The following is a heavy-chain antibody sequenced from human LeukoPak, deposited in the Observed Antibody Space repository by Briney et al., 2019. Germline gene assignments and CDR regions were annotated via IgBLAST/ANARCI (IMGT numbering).Heavy chain of an antibody. J-gene: IGHJ4*02. Sequence: SETLSLTCTVSGGSISSYYWSWIRQPPGKGLEWIGYIYYSGSTNYNPSLKSRVTISVDTSKNQFSLKLSSVTAADTALYYCARRKEVAGNIDYWGQGTLVTVSS. CDR3: ARRKEVAGNIDY. CDR1: GGSISSYY. D-gene: IGHD6-19*01. V-gene: IGHV4-59*01. CDR2: IYYSGST.